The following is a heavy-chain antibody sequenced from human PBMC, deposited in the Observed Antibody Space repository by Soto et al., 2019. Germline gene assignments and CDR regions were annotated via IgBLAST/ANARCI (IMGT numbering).Heavy chain of an antibody. CDR2: IIPHTSAT. V-gene: IGHV1-2*02. Sequence: GASVKVSCKASGYIFTGSFTQRLRHPPGQGPEWIGWIIPHTSATTYAQNFQGRIPMTTDTSLGAAYMELPSLSPHDKALYYPARGTWGLFLFLCMDLWGRGTTVNVCS. D-gene: IGHD1-26*01. J-gene: IGHJ6*02. CDR1: GYIFTGSF. CDR3: ARGTWGLFLFLCMDL.